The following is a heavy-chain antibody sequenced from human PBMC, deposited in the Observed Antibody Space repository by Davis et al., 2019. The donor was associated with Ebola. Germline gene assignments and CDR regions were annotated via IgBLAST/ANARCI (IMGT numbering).Heavy chain of an antibody. V-gene: IGHV3-53*05. CDR3: ATTQWLGEFDN. J-gene: IGHJ4*02. CDR2: IYDQST. Sequence: GESLKISCAASGFTVSSNHMSWVRQAPGKGLEWVSVIYDQSTAYADSVRGRFIISRDKYNNTLYLEMNSLRVDDTAVYYCATTQWLGEFDNWGQGTLVTVSS. CDR1: GFTVSSNH. D-gene: IGHD6-19*01.